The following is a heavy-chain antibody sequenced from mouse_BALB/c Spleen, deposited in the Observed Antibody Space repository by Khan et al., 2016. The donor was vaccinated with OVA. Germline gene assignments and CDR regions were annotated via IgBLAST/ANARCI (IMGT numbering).Heavy chain of an antibody. V-gene: IGHV1-77*01. CDR1: GYTFTDFL. D-gene: IGHD3-2*02. CDR2: IYPGSGYI. CDR3: ARAGYGGFAH. J-gene: IGHJ3*01. Sequence: QVQLQQSGPELMKPGASVKMSCKASGYTFTDFLISWLKQRPGQGLEWIGEIYPGSGYIYYNEKFKGKATLTSDKPSNTAYIQLNTLTADDSAVYFCARAGYGGFAHWGQGTLVTVSA.